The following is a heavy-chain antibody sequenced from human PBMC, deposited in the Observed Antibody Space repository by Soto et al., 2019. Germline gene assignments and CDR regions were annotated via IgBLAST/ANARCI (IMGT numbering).Heavy chain of an antibody. J-gene: IGHJ4*02. Sequence: GASLKVSCKASGNTFTHYYMQWVRQAPGQGLEWMGIINPSGGSTSYAQKFQGRVTMTRDTSTSTVYMELSSLRSEDTAVYYCARDAGYSYPYWGQGTLVTVSS. CDR2: INPSGGST. CDR3: ARDAGYSYPY. CDR1: GNTFTHYY. V-gene: IGHV1-46*01. D-gene: IGHD5-18*01.